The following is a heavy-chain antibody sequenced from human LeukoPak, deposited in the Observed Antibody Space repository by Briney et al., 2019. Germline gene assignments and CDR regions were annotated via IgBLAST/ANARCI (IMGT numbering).Heavy chain of an antibody. V-gene: IGHV4-30-4*01. J-gene: IGHJ4*02. CDR3: ARDKNVVGYYYDSSGYHYFDY. Sequence: PSETLSLTCTVSGGSISSGDYYWSWIRQPPGKGLEWIGYIYYSGSPYYNPSLKSRVTISVDTSKNQFSLKLSSVTAADTAVYYCARDKNVVGYYYDSSGYHYFDYWGQGTLVTVSS. D-gene: IGHD3-22*01. CDR1: GGSISSGDYY. CDR2: IYYSGSP.